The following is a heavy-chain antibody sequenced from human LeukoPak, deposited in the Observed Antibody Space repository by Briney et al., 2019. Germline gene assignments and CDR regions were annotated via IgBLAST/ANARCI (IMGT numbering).Heavy chain of an antibody. Sequence: ASAKVSCKASGYTFTSYGISWVRQAPGQGLEWMGWISAYNGNTNYAQKLQGRVTMTTDTSTSTAYMELRSLRSDDTAVYYCARDYGSGSYYRGEIDYWGQGTLVTVSS. CDR1: GYTFTSYG. J-gene: IGHJ4*02. CDR3: ARDYGSGSYYRGEIDY. D-gene: IGHD3-10*01. CDR2: ISAYNGNT. V-gene: IGHV1-18*01.